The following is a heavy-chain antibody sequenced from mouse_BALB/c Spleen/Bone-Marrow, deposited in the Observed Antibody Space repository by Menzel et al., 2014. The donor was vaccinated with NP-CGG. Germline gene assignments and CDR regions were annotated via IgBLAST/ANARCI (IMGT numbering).Heavy chain of an antibody. J-gene: IGHJ1*01. CDR2: IWAGGST. CDR3: ARADGYYGYFDV. D-gene: IGHD2-3*01. Sequence: VHLVESGPGLVAPSQSLSITCTVSGFSLTSYGVHWVRQPPGKGLEWLGVIWAGGSTNYNSALMSRLSISKDNSKSQVFLKMNSLQTDDTAMYYCARADGYYGYFDVWGAGTTVTVSS. V-gene: IGHV2-9*02. CDR1: GFSLTSYG.